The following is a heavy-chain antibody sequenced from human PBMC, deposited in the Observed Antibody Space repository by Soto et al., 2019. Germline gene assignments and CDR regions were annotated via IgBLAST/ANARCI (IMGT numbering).Heavy chain of an antibody. CDR2: IIPMFPTA. V-gene: IGHV1-69*13. Sequence: GASVKVSCKASGGTFSNHAISWVRQAPGQGLEWVGGIIPMFPTADYAQRFQGRVTITADDSTTTVYMELSGLRSEDTAMYYCARDDATYCGGDCYRYFYYGMDVWGQGTTVTVS. J-gene: IGHJ6*02. CDR1: GGTFSNHA. CDR3: ARDDATYCGGDCYRYFYYGMDV. D-gene: IGHD2-21*02.